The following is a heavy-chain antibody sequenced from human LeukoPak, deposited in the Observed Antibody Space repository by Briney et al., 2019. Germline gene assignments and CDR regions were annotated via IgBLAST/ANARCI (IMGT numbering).Heavy chain of an antibody. CDR2: ISYDGSNK. CDR3: ARDILGDSIDY. D-gene: IGHD6-13*01. J-gene: IGHJ4*02. Sequence: PGGSLRLSCAASGLTFSSYGMHWVRQAPGKGLEWVAVISYDGSNKYYADSVKGRFTISRDNSKNTLYLQMNSLRAEDTAVYYCARDILGDSIDYWGQGTLVTVSS. CDR1: GLTFSSYG. V-gene: IGHV3-30*03.